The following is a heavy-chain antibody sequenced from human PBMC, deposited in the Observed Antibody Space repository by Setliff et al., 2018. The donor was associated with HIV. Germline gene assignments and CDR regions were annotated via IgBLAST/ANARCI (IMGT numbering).Heavy chain of an antibody. CDR2: INTETGTP. CDR1: GYMFSLYG. V-gene: IGHV7-4-1*02. CDR3: AREASGEKYPDY. Sequence: ASVKVSCKTSGYMFSLYGIHWLRQAPGQNLEWMGWINTETGTPTYAPGFTGRSVLSLDTSVSAAYLEISSLVAEDSALYYCAREASGEKYPDYWGQGTMVTVSS. J-gene: IGHJ4*02. D-gene: IGHD2-2*01.